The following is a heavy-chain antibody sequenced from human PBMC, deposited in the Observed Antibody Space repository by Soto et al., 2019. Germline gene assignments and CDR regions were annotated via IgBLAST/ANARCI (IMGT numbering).Heavy chain of an antibody. D-gene: IGHD3-3*01. Sequence: ASVKVSCKASGYTFTSYDINWVRQATGQGLEWMGWMNANSGNTGYAQKFQGRVTMTRNTSISTAYMELSSLRSEDTAVYYCARVNYDFWSGLNWFDPWGQGTLVTVSS. V-gene: IGHV1-8*01. CDR1: GYTFTSYD. CDR2: MNANSGNT. CDR3: ARVNYDFWSGLNWFDP. J-gene: IGHJ5*02.